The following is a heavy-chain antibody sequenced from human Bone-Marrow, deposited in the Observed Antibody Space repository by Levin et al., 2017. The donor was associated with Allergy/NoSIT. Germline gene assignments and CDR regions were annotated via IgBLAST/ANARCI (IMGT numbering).Heavy chain of an antibody. D-gene: IGHD3-10*01. Sequence: SGPTLVKPTETLTLTCSFSGFSFSTNGVGVGWIRQPPGKALEWLAIVYWDDDERYSPTLKNRLTVTKDTSKNQVILTMTNMDPVDTGTYFCAHNDILLFGEVSYFDYWGQGILVTVSS. J-gene: IGHJ4*02. CDR3: AHNDILLFGEVSYFDY. CDR1: GFSFSTNGVG. CDR2: VYWDDDE. V-gene: IGHV2-5*02.